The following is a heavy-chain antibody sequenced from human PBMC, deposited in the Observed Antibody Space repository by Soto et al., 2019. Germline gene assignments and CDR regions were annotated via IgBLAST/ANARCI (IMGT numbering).Heavy chain of an antibody. CDR2: ISGSGGST. CDR1: GFTFSSYA. V-gene: IGHV3-23*01. J-gene: IGHJ4*02. D-gene: IGHD3-22*01. Sequence: LRLYCAASGFTFSSYAMSWVRQAPGKGLEWVSAISGSGGSTYYADSVKGRFTISRDNSKNTLYLQMNSLRAEDTAVYYCAKEPHYDSSGYPTYYFDYWGQGTLVTVS. CDR3: AKEPHYDSSGYPTYYFDY.